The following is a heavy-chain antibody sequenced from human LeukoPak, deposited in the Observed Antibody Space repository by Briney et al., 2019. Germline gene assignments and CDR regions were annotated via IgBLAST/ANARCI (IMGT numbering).Heavy chain of an antibody. V-gene: IGHV3-20*04. D-gene: IGHD5-12*01. Sequence: PGQSLRLSCAAAGFTFDDFGMSWVRQAQGKWLEWVSGINWNGGSTGYADSVKGRFTIARDNAKNSLYLQMNSLRAEDTALYYCARADSGYDYSAEYYFDYWGQGTLVTVSS. J-gene: IGHJ4*02. CDR2: INWNGGST. CDR1: GFTFDDFG. CDR3: ARADSGYDYSAEYYFDY.